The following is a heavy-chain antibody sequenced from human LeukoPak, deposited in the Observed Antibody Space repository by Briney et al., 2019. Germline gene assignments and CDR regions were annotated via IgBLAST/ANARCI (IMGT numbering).Heavy chain of an antibody. CDR3: ARASGYCSSTSCYHFDY. Sequence: ASVKVSCTASGYTFTSYAMHWVRQAPGQRLEWMGWINAGNGNTKYSQKFQGRVTITRDTSASTAYMELSSLRSEDTAVYYCARASGYCSSTSCYHFDYWGQGTLVTVSS. CDR2: INAGNGNT. CDR1: GYTFTSYA. D-gene: IGHD2-2*01. V-gene: IGHV1-3*01. J-gene: IGHJ4*02.